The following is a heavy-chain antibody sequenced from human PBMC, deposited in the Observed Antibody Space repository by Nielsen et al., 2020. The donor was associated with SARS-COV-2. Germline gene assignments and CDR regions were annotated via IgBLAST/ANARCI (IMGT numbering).Heavy chain of an antibody. Sequence: SETLSLTCTVSGGSISSYYWSWIRQPPGKRLEWIGYIYYSGSTSYNPSLRSRVTISVDTSKNQFSLSLSSVTAADTAAYYCARGLTEEGYDAGVVFDYWGQGTLVTVSS. CDR1: GGSISSYY. CDR3: ARGLTEEGYDAGVVFDY. J-gene: IGHJ4*02. V-gene: IGHV4-59*08. D-gene: IGHD5-12*01. CDR2: IYYSGST.